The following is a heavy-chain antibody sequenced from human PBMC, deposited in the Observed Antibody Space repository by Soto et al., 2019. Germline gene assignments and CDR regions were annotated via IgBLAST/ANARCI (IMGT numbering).Heavy chain of an antibody. CDR3: ARGSTDSYPGSRIFDF. V-gene: IGHV3-23*01. CDR1: GFTFGTYG. CDR2: ITDTGGDA. D-gene: IGHD3-10*01. J-gene: IGHJ4*02. Sequence: EVHLLESGGGLIQPGGSLRLSCGASGFTFGTYGMGWVRQAPGKGLEWVSTITDTGGDAKYADSVRGRFTISRDNSKNTLHLQMSSLRAEDSAVYYCARGSTDSYPGSRIFDFWGRGTLVTVSS.